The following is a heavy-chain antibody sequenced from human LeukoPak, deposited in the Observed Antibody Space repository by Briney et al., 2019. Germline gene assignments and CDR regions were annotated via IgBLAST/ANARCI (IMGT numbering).Heavy chain of an antibody. CDR3: ASRNYYDSSGYSDY. CDR1: GFTFSSYS. D-gene: IGHD3-22*01. J-gene: IGHJ4*02. CDR2: ISSSSTI. Sequence: GGSLRLSCAASGFTFSSYSMNWVRQAPGKGLEWVSYISSSSTIYYADSVKGRFTISRDNAKNSLYLQMNSLRAEDTAVYYCASRNYYDSSGYSDYWGQGTLVTVSS. V-gene: IGHV3-48*01.